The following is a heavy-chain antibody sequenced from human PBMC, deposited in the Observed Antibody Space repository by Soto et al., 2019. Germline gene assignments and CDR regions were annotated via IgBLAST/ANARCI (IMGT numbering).Heavy chain of an antibody. D-gene: IGHD3-16*01. CDR2: IYNSGGS. CDR1: GASISSGDYA. CDR3: ARGDKNNDYYFDH. V-gene: IGHV4-30-2*01. J-gene: IGHJ4*02. Sequence: QLQESGSGLVKPSQTLSLTCVVSGASISSGDYAWNWVRQPPGKGLEWLGYIYNSGGSYYNPSLKGRVTISLDRSKNHFSLRLNSVTAADTALYFCARGDKNNDYYFDHWGQGTLVTVTS.